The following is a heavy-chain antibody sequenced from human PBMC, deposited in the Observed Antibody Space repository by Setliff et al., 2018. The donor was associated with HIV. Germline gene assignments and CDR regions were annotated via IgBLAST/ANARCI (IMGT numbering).Heavy chain of an antibody. D-gene: IGHD2-2*01. CDR1: GFTLREVS. J-gene: IGHJ4*02. CDR2: FDPEDGET. V-gene: IGHV1-24*01. Sequence: ASVKVSCKVSGFTLREVSMHWVRQAPAKGLEWMGYFDPEDGETVYALKFQGRVTMTEDTSTDTAYMELSGLRSEDTAVYYCAIDMVGGWLRPMPDFWGQVALVTVSS. CDR3: AIDMVGGWLRPMPDF.